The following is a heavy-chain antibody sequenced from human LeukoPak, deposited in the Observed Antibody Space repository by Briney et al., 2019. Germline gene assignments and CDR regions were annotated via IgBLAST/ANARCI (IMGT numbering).Heavy chain of an antibody. V-gene: IGHV3-43*02. CDR1: GFTFDDYA. J-gene: IGHJ4*02. D-gene: IGHD6-13*01. Sequence: GGSLRLSCAASGFTFDDYAMHWVRQAPGKGLEWVSLISGDGGSTYYADSVKGRITISRDNSKNSLWLQTNSLRTEDTALYYCAKGHSISWYYFDYWGQGTLVTVSS. CDR2: ISGDGGST. CDR3: AKGHSISWYYFDY.